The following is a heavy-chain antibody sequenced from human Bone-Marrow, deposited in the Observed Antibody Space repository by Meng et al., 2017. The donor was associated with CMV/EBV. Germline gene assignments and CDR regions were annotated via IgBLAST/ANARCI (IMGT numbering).Heavy chain of an antibody. CDR3: ARGDGSSTSSYYYYYYGMDV. V-gene: IGHV4-38-2*02. D-gene: IGHD2-2*01. J-gene: IGHJ6*02. CDR2: IFHSGST. CDR1: GYSISSGYY. Sequence: SETLSLTCTVSGYSISSGYYWGWIRQPPGKGLEWIGSIFHSGSTYYNPSLKSRVTISVDTSKNQFSLKLRSVTAADTAVYYCARGDGSSTSSYYYYYYGMDVWGQGTTVTVSS.